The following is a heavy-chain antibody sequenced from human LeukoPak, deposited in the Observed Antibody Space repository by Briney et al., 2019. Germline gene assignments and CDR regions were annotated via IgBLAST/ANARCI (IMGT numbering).Heavy chain of an antibody. Sequence: ASVKVSCKASGYTFTSYAMHWVRQAPGQRLEWMGWINAGNGNTKYSQKFQGRVTITRDTSASTAYMELSSLRSEDTAVYYCAREARGYYDSSGYLGSWGQGTLVTVSS. CDR1: GYTFTSYA. CDR3: AREARGYYDSSGYLGS. D-gene: IGHD3-22*01. CDR2: INAGNGNT. J-gene: IGHJ5*02. V-gene: IGHV1-3*01.